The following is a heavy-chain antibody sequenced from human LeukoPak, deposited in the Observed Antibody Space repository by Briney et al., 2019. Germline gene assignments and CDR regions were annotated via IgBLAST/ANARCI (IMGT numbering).Heavy chain of an antibody. V-gene: IGHV3-20*04. CDR3: ARDKILTGYYGMLAGGSSDAFDI. CDR1: GFAFDDYG. J-gene: IGHJ3*02. Sequence: GGSLRLSCAASGFAFDDYGMSWVRQAPGKGLEWVSGINWNGGSTGYADSVKGRFTISRDNAKNSLYLQMNSLRAEDTALYYCARDKILTGYYGMLAGGSSDAFDIWGQGTMVTVSS. CDR2: INWNGGST. D-gene: IGHD3-9*01.